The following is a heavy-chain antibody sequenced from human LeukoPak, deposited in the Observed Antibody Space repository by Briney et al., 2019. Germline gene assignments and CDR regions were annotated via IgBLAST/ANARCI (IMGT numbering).Heavy chain of an antibody. CDR2: IHSDGTTT. J-gene: IGHJ4*02. CDR3: TSVQDSSGYSDD. Sequence: GGSLRLSCVASGFTFSNYWMHWVRQAPGKGLVWVSYIHSDGTTTNYADSVRGRFTISRDNAKNTAYLQMNSLKTEDTAVYYCTSVQDSSGYSDDWGQGTLVTVSS. CDR1: GFTFSNYW. V-gene: IGHV3-74*01. D-gene: IGHD3-22*01.